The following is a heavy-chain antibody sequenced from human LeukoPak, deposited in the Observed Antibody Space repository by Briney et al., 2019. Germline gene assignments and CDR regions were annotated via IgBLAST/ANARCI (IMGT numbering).Heavy chain of an antibody. D-gene: IGHD1-14*01. CDR2: IYYSGST. V-gene: IGHV4-59*01. Sequence: SETLSLTCTVSGGSISSYYWTWIRQPPGKGLEWIGHIYYSGSTNYNPSLKSRVTISVDTSKNQFSLKLSSVTAAGTAVYYCARLTEDYYFDYWGQGTLVTVSS. CDR3: ARLTEDYYFDY. J-gene: IGHJ4*02. CDR1: GGSISSYY.